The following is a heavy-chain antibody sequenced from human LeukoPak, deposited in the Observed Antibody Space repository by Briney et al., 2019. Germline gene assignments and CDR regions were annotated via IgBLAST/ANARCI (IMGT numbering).Heavy chain of an antibody. CDR3: AKVICGGDCLGAFDI. V-gene: IGHV1-69*04. D-gene: IGHD2-21*02. CDR2: IVPMFGVP. J-gene: IGHJ3*02. Sequence: ASVKVSCKASGDIFNTYAITWVRQAPGQGLEWMGRIVPMFGVPNYAQKFQGRVTITTDKSTSTIYMELSSLRSEDPAVYYCAKVICGGDCLGAFDIWGQGTMVTVSS. CDR1: GDIFNTYA.